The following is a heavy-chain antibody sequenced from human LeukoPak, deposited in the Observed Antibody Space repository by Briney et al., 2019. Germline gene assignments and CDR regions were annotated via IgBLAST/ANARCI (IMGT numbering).Heavy chain of an antibody. CDR1: GFTVGNNY. D-gene: IGHD2-8*01. V-gene: IGHV3-66*01. CDR3: ARDPPAVSINTYA. J-gene: IGHJ4*02. Sequence: GGSLRLSCAASGFTVGNNYMNWVRQAPGKGPEWVSLIFSHGETSYADSVKGRFTISRDNSKNTLYLQMNGLRVEDTAVYYCARDPPAVSINTYAWGQGTLVTVSS. CDR2: IFSHGET.